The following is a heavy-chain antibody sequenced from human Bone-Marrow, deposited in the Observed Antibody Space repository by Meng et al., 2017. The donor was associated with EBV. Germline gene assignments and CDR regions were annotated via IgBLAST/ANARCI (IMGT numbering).Heavy chain of an antibody. CDR2: IYWDDGE. J-gene: IGHJ5*01. Sequence: QLPLKESGPTLWTPTQTLTLPCTFCGYAFHTLVLSVGRIRQPPGKAVEWLGLIYWDDGEAYNPSFKTGLTITKDTSKEQVVLNMTNVDPVDTATYYCVYSTVRKILRRHFFDSWGQGTLVTVSS. D-gene: IGHD2/OR15-2a*01. V-gene: IGHV2-5*02. CDR1: GYAFHTLVLS. CDR3: VYSTVRKILRRHFFDS.